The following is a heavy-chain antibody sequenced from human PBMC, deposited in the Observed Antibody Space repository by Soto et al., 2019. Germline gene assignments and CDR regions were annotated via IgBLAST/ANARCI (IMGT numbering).Heavy chain of an antibody. D-gene: IGHD3-3*01. CDR3: AKDFWSGYYTGPALDY. V-gene: IGHV3-30*18. Sequence: GGSLRLSCAASGFTFSSYGMHWVRQAPGKGLEWVAVISYDGSNKYYADSVKGRFTISRDNSKNTLYLQMNSLGAEDTAVYYYAKDFWSGYYTGPALDYWGQGTLVTVSS. J-gene: IGHJ4*02. CDR2: ISYDGSNK. CDR1: GFTFSSYG.